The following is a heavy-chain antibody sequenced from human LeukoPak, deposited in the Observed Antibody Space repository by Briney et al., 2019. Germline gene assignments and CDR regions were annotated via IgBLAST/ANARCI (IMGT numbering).Heavy chain of an antibody. CDR3: ARDMITFGGVIVHRYYYYYMDV. CDR1: GFTFSSYS. D-gene: IGHD3-16*02. Sequence: AGGSLRLSCAASGFTFSSYSMNWVRQAPGKGLEWVSSISSSSSYIYYADSVKGRFTISRDNAKNSLYLQMNSLRAEDTAVYYCARDMITFGGVIVHRYYYYYMDVWGKGTTVTVSS. CDR2: ISSSSSYI. J-gene: IGHJ6*03. V-gene: IGHV3-21*01.